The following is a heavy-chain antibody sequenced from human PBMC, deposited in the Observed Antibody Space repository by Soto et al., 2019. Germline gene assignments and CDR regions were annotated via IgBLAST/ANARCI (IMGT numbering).Heavy chain of an antibody. CDR2: INHSGST. CDR1: GGSFSGYY. CDR3: ARASGRQLGEYYYYYGMDV. V-gene: IGHV4-34*01. Sequence: SETLSLTCAVYGGSFSGYYWSWIRQPPGKGLEWIGEINHSGSTNYNPSLKSRVTISVDTSKNQFSLKLSSVTAADTAVYYCARASGRQLGEYYYYYGMDVWGQGTTVTSP. D-gene: IGHD6-13*01. J-gene: IGHJ6*02.